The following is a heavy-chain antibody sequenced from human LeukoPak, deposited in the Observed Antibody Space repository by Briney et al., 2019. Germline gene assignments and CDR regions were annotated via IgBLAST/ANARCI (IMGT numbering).Heavy chain of an antibody. J-gene: IGHJ4*02. Sequence: SETLSLTCTVSGGSISSYYWSWIRQPPGKGLEWIGYIYYGGSTNYNPSLKSRVTISVDTSKNQFSLKLSSVTAADTAVYYYARVDPDSSSTLEVFDYWGQGTLVTASA. D-gene: IGHD6-6*01. CDR2: IYYGGST. CDR3: ARVDPDSSSTLEVFDY. CDR1: GGSISSYY. V-gene: IGHV4-59*01.